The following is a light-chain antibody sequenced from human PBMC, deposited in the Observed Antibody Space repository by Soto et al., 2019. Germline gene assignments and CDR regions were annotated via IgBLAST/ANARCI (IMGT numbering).Light chain of an antibody. CDR3: QQRSNWLT. V-gene: IGKV3-11*01. J-gene: IGKJ4*01. CDR2: DAS. Sequence: EIVFTQSPATLSFSPGERATLSCRASQSVRSYLAWYQQKPGQAPRLLIYDASNRATGIPARFSGSGSGTDFTLTISSLEPEDFAVYYCQQRSNWLTFGGGTKVDIK. CDR1: QSVRSY.